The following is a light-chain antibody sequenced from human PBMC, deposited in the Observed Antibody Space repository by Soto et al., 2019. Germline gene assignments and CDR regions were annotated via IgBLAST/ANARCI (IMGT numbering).Light chain of an antibody. J-gene: IGLJ1*01. CDR1: SSDVGGYNF. CDR2: DVS. Sequence: QSALTQPASVSGSPGQSITISCTGTSSDVGGYNFVSWYQHHPGKAPKLMIYDVSNRPSGVSNRFSGSKSGNTASLTISGLQADDEADYYCSSYTSGSTYVFGTGTKLTVL. V-gene: IGLV2-14*03. CDR3: SSYTSGSTYV.